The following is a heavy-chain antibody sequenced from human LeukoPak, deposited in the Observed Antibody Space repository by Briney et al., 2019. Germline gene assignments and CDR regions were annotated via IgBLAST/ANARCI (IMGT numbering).Heavy chain of an antibody. CDR1: GFTSSSYS. CDR3: ARVRDSSGWGTIDY. V-gene: IGHV3-21*01. CDR2: ISSSSSYI. J-gene: IGHJ4*02. Sequence: AGGSLRLSCAASGFTSSSYSMNWVRQAPGKGLEWVSSISSSSSYIYYADSVKGRFTTSRDNAKNSLYLQMNSLRAEDTAVYYCARVRDSSGWGTIDYWGQGTLVTVSS. D-gene: IGHD6-19*01.